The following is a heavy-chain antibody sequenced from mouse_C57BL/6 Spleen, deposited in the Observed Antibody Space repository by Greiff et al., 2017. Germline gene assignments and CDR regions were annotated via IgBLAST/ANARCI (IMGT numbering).Heavy chain of an antibody. J-gene: IGHJ3*01. CDR2: INPYNGGT. V-gene: IGHV1-19*01. D-gene: IGHD1-1*01. CDR1: GYTFTDYY. CDR3: ARVDSYYYGSSYSAWFAY. Sequence: VQLQQSGPVLVKPGASVKMSCKASGYTFTDYYMNWVKQSHGKSLEWIGVINPYNGGTSYNQKFKGKGTLTVDKSSSTAYMELNSLTSEDSAVYYCARVDSYYYGSSYSAWFAYWGQGTLVTVSA.